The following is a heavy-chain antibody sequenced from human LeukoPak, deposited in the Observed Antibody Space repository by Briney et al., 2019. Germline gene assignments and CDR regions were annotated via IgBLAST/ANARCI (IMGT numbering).Heavy chain of an antibody. V-gene: IGHV3-21*01. D-gene: IGHD1-20*01. CDR2: ISSSSSYI. CDR3: ARVVVYNWNYLYYYMDV. Sequence: GGSLRLSCAASGFTFSSYGMSWVRQAPGKGLEWVPSISSSSSYIYYADSVKGRFTISRDNAKNSLYLQMNSLRAEDTAVYYCARVVVYNWNYLYYYMDVWGKGTTVTVSS. J-gene: IGHJ6*03. CDR1: GFTFSSYG.